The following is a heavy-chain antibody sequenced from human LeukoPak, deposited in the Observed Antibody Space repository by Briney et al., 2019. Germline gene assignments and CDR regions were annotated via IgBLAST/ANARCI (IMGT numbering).Heavy chain of an antibody. CDR2: INHSGST. D-gene: IGHD6-13*01. CDR3: ARVRAAAGTSWFDP. J-gene: IGHJ5*02. CDR1: GGSFSGYY. Sequence: KPSETLSLTCAVYGGSFSGYYWSWIRQPPGKGLEWIGEINHSGSTNYNPSLKSRVTISVDTSKNQFSLKLNSVTAADTAVYYCARVRAAAGTSWFDPWGQGNLVTVSS. V-gene: IGHV4-34*01.